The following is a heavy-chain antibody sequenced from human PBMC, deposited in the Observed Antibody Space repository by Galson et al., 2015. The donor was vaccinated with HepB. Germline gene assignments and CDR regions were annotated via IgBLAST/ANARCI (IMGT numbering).Heavy chain of an antibody. CDR2: IWANGNDQ. CDR3: VRDLRKNRFLDY. J-gene: IGHJ4*02. CDR1: GLTFSTYG. Sequence: SLRLSCAASGLTFSTYGMHWVRQAPGKGLEWVAVIWANGNDQYYADSVKGRFTISRDNSKDTLYLQMNSLGAEDTAVYYCVRDLRKNRFLDYWGQGTLVTVSS. D-gene: IGHD1-14*01. V-gene: IGHV3-33*01.